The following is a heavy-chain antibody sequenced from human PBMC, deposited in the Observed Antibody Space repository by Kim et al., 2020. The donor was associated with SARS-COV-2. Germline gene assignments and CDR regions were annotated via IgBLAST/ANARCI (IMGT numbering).Heavy chain of an antibody. Sequence: GGSLRLSCAASGFTFSSYSMNWVRQAPGKGLEWVSYIGSNGAAIYYADSVKGRFTISRDNAKNSLYLQMNSLRDEDTAVYYCATFRLLSRAFDIWGQGTMVAVSS. J-gene: IGHJ3*02. CDR1: GFTFSSYS. CDR2: IGSNGAAI. V-gene: IGHV3-48*02. D-gene: IGHD5-12*01. CDR3: ATFRLLSRAFDI.